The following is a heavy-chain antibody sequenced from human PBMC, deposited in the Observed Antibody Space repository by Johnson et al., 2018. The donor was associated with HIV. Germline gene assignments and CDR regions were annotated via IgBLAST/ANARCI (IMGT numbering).Heavy chain of an antibody. CDR1: GFTFDDYG. V-gene: IGHV3-20*04. CDR2: INWNGGST. D-gene: IGHD3-22*01. CDR3: AREGTEDMIVVVTSRDDAFDI. Sequence: VQLVESGGGVVRPGGSLRLSCAASGFTFDDYGMSWVRQAPGKGLEWVSGINWNGGSTGYADSVKGRFTISRDNAKNSLYLQMNSLRAEDTALYYCAREGTEDMIVVVTSRDDAFDILGQGTMVTVSS. J-gene: IGHJ3*02.